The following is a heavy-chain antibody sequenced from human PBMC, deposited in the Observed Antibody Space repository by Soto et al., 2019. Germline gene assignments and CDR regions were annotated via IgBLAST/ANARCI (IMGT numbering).Heavy chain of an antibody. D-gene: IGHD3-9*01. J-gene: IGHJ5*02. Sequence: QVQLQQWGAGLLKPSETLSLTCAVYGGSFSGYYWSWIRQPPGKGLEGIGEINHSGSTNYNPSLKSRITISVDTSKNQFSRKLSSVTAADTAVYYCARGRGIFNWFDPWGQGTLVTVSS. CDR2: INHSGST. CDR3: ARGRGIFNWFDP. CDR1: GGSFSGYY. V-gene: IGHV4-34*01.